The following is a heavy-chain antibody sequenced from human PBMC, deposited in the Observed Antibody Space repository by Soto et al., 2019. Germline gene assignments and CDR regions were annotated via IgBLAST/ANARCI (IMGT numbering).Heavy chain of an antibody. J-gene: IGHJ6*02. CDR3: VTNWGDFWSGYYAAYYYYGMDV. D-gene: IGHD3-3*01. CDR1: GYSFTSYW. CDR2: IDPSDSYT. Sequence: EVQLVQSGAEVKKPGESLRISCKGSGYSFTSYWISWVRQMPGKGLEWMGRIDPSDSYTNYSPSFQGHVTISADKSISTAYLQWSSLKASDTAMYYCVTNWGDFWSGYYAAYYYYGMDVWGQGTTVTVSS. V-gene: IGHV5-10-1*03.